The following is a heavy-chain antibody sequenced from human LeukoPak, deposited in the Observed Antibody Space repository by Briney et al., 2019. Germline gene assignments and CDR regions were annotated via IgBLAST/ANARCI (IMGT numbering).Heavy chain of an antibody. J-gene: IGHJ2*01. CDR2: ISSSSSYI. D-gene: IGHD3-22*01. Sequence: PGGSLRLSCAASGFTFSSYSMNWVRQAPGKGLEWVSSISSSSSYIYYADLGKGRFTIYRDTAKHSLYLQMNSLRAEDTAVYACARGDDYYDIIGPPDLWGRGTLVTVSS. CDR3: ARGDDYYDIIGPPDL. CDR1: GFTFSSYS. V-gene: IGHV3-21*01.